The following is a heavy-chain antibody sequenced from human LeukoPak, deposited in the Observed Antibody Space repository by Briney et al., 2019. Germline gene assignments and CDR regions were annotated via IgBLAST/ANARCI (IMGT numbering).Heavy chain of an antibody. V-gene: IGHV3-74*01. CDR1: GFTLSGYW. D-gene: IGHD6-6*01. J-gene: IGHJ4*02. Sequence: PGGSLRLSCAASGFTLSGYWMHWVRQAPGKGLVWVSRINSDGSSTSYADSVKGRFTISRDNAKNTLYLQMNSLRAEDTAVYYCARHRSSWLIDYWGQGTLVTVSS. CDR3: ARHRSSWLIDY. CDR2: INSDGSST.